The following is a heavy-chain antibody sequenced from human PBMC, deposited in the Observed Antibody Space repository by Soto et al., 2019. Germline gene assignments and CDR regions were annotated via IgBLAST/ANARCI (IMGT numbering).Heavy chain of an antibody. J-gene: IGHJ6*02. CDR2: TYYRSKWYN. CDR1: GDSVSSNSAA. D-gene: IGHD2-8*01. CDR3: ARGRYCTNGVCYRDYYYYGMDV. V-gene: IGHV6-1*01. Sequence: PLQTLSLTCAISGDSVSSNSAAWNWIRQSPSRGLEWLGRTYYRSKWYNDYAVSVKSRITISPDTSKNQFSLQLNSVTPEDTAVYYCARGRYCTNGVCYRDYYYYGMDVWGQGTTVTVSS.